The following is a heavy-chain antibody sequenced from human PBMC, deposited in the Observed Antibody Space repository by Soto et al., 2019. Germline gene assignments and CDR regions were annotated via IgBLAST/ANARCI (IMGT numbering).Heavy chain of an antibody. J-gene: IGHJ4*02. CDR1: GYTFTSYY. CDR3: ARVPPENDDYGDYGPDY. V-gene: IGHV1-46*01. Sequence: ASVKVSCKASGYTFTSYYMHWVRQPPGQGLEWMGIINPSGGSTSYAQKFQGRVTMTRDTSTSTVYMELSSLRSEDTAVYYCARVPPENDDYGDYGPDYWGQGTLVTVSS. CDR2: INPSGGST. D-gene: IGHD4-17*01.